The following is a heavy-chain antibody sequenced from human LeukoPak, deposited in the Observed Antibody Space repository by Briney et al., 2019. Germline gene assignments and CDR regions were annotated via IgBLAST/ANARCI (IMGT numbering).Heavy chain of an antibody. V-gene: IGHV4-61*03. D-gene: IGHD3-10*01. CDR1: GDTVSNGNYY. J-gene: IGHJ4*02. CDR2: IYYTGKT. Sequence: SETLSLTCTVSGDTVSNGNYYWSWLRQPPGKALEWIGYIYYTGKTYYNPSLEGRVTILVDTSRNHFSVKLSSVPAADTAVYYCARSQNSFGSGDYWSQGTLVTVSS. CDR3: ARSQNSFGSGDY.